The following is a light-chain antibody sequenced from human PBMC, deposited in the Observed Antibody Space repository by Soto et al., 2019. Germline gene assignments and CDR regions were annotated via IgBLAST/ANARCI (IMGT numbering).Light chain of an antibody. CDR3: SSYTSSSTLV. V-gene: IGLV2-14*01. CDR1: SSDVGGYNY. Sequence: QSALTQPASVSGSPGQSITISCTGTSSDVGGYNYVSWYQQHPGKAPKLMIYDVSNRPSGVSNRFSDSKSGNTASLTISGLQAEDEAHYYCSSYTSSSTLVFGGGTKLTV. CDR2: DVS. J-gene: IGLJ2*01.